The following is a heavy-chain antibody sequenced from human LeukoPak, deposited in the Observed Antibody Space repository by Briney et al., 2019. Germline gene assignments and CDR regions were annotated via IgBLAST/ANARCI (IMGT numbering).Heavy chain of an antibody. CDR2: IYSGGST. CDR3: ARGWRWLQLSGDYYYMDV. J-gene: IGHJ6*03. D-gene: IGHD5-24*01. V-gene: IGHV3-53*01. CDR1: GFTVSSNY. Sequence: GGSLRLSCAASGFTVSSNYMSWVRQAPGKGLEWVSVIYSGGSTYYADSVKGRFTISRDNSKNTLYLQVNSLRAEDTAVYYCARGWRWLQLSGDYYYMDVWGKGTTVTVSS.